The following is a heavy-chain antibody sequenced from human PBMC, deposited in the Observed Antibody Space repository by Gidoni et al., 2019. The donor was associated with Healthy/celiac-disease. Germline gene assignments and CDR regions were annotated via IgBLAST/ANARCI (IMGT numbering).Heavy chain of an antibody. Sequence: EVQLLESGGGLVQPGGSLRLSCAASGFPFRSYAMSWVRHAPGKGLEWVSAISGSGGSTYYADSVKGRFTISRDNSKNTLYLQMNSLRAEDTAVYYCAKGQYSSGWYSLDYWGQGTLVTVSS. CDR2: ISGSGGST. D-gene: IGHD6-19*01. CDR3: AKGQYSSGWYSLDY. CDR1: GFPFRSYA. J-gene: IGHJ4*02. V-gene: IGHV3-23*01.